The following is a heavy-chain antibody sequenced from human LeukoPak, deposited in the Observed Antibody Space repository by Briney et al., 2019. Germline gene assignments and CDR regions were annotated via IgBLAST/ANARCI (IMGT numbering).Heavy chain of an antibody. D-gene: IGHD2-15*01. J-gene: IGHJ3*02. CDR3: ARARPTPGAFDI. CDR2: ISSSSSYI. V-gene: IGHV3-21*01. CDR1: GFTFSSYS. Sequence: GGSLRLSCAASGFTFSSYSMNWVRQAPGKGLEWVSSISSSSSYIYYADSAKGRFTISRDNAKNSLYLQMNSLRAEDTAVYYCARARPTPGAFDIWGQGTMVTVSS.